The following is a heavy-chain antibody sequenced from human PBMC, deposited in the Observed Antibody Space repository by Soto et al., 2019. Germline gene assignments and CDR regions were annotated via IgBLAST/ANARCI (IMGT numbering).Heavy chain of an antibody. CDR3: AKDVHYDILTGIEYFHH. J-gene: IGHJ1*01. Sequence: EVQLLGSGGGLVQPGGSLRLSCAASGFTFSGYAMSWVRQAPGKGLEWVSGISGSAASTNYEDSVKGRFTISRDNSKSTLYLQMNSLRAEDTAVYYCAKDVHYDILTGIEYFHHWAQGTLVTVSS. V-gene: IGHV3-23*01. D-gene: IGHD3-9*01. CDR2: ISGSAAST. CDR1: GFTFSGYA.